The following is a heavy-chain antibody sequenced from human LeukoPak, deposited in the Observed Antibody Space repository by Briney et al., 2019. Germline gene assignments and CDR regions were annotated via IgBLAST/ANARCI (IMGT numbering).Heavy chain of an antibody. CDR3: ASCLMVRGVIRSNWFDP. D-gene: IGHD3-10*01. CDR1: GGSFSGYY. Sequence: PSETLSLTCAVYGGSFSGYYWGWIRQPPGKGLEWIGEINHSGSTNYNPSLKSRVTISVDTSKNQFSLKLSSVTAADTAVYYCASCLMVRGVIRSNWFDPWGQGTLVTVSS. CDR2: INHSGST. J-gene: IGHJ5*02. V-gene: IGHV4-34*01.